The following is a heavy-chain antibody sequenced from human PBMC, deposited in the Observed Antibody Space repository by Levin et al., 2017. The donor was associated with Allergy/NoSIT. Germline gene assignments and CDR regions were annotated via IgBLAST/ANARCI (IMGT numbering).Heavy chain of an antibody. Sequence: VASVKVSCKASGGTFSSYAISWVRQAPGQGLEWMGGIIPIFGTANYAQKFQGRVTITADESTSTAYMELSSLRSEDTAVYYCARVSGMTMVRRSEDNWFDPWGQGTLVTVSS. CDR3: ARVSGMTMVRRSEDNWFDP. D-gene: IGHD3-10*01. CDR1: GGTFSSYA. V-gene: IGHV1-69*13. J-gene: IGHJ5*02. CDR2: IIPIFGTA.